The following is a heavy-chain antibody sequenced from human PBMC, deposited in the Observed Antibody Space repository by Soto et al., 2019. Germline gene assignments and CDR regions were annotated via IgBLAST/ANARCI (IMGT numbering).Heavy chain of an antibody. CDR2: ISASGGST. Sequence: EVQLLESGGGLVQPGGSLRLSCAASAFTFRSFSMTWVRQAPGKGLEWVSSISASGGSTWYADSVKGRFTISRDNSRNTLSLQMNRLRAEDTALYYCANLMTGVGATSAFDFWGQGTMVTVSS. D-gene: IGHD1-26*01. CDR1: AFTFRSFS. J-gene: IGHJ3*01. CDR3: ANLMTGVGATSAFDF. V-gene: IGHV3-23*01.